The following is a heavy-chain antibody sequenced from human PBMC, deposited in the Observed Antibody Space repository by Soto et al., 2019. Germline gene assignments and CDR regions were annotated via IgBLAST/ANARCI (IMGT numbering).Heavy chain of an antibody. Sequence: GGSLRLSCAASGFTFSSYAMSWVRQAPGKGLEWVSAISGSGGSTYYADSVKGRFTISRDNSKNTLYLQMNSLRAEDTAVYYCAKAPYDILTGYYPNWFDPWGQGTLVTVSS. V-gene: IGHV3-23*01. CDR2: ISGSGGST. CDR1: GFTFSSYA. J-gene: IGHJ5*02. D-gene: IGHD3-9*01. CDR3: AKAPYDILTGYYPNWFDP.